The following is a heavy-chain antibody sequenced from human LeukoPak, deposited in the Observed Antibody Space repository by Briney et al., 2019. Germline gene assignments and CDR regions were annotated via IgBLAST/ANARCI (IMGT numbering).Heavy chain of an antibody. Sequence: GASVKVSCKASGYTFTSYDINWVRQATGQGLEWMGWMNPNSGNTGYAQKFQGRVTMTRNTSISTAYMELSSLRSEDTAVYYCARGRVGAVSNWFDPWGQGTLVTVSS. V-gene: IGHV1-8*01. D-gene: IGHD1-26*01. CDR3: ARGRVGAVSNWFDP. CDR1: GYTFTSYD. CDR2: MNPNSGNT. J-gene: IGHJ5*02.